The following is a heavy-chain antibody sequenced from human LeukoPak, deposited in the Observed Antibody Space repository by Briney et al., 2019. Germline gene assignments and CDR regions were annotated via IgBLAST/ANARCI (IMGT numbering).Heavy chain of an antibody. CDR2: ISSSSSYI. Sequence: PGGSLRLSCAASGFTFSSYSMNWVRQAPGKGLEWVSSISSSSSYIYYADSVKGRFTISRDNSKNTLYLQMNSLRAEDTAVYYCAEDREVTMVRGVIMDVWGQGTTVTVSS. J-gene: IGHJ6*02. D-gene: IGHD3-10*01. V-gene: IGHV3-21*04. CDR3: AEDREVTMVRGVIMDV. CDR1: GFTFSSYS.